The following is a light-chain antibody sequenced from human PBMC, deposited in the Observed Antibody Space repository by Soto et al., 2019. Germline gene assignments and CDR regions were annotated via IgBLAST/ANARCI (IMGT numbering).Light chain of an antibody. Sequence: EIVMTQSPATLSVSPGERATLSCRASQSVNSNLAWYQQKPGQAPRLLIYGASTRATGIPARFSGSGSGTEFTLTISSLQSEFFAVYYCQQYNNWPPYTFGQGTKLEIK. CDR1: QSVNSN. J-gene: IGKJ2*01. V-gene: IGKV3-15*01. CDR2: GAS. CDR3: QQYNNWPPYT.